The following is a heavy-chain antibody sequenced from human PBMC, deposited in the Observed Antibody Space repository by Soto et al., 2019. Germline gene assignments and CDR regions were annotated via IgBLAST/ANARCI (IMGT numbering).Heavy chain of an antibody. V-gene: IGHV3-30*04. J-gene: IGHJ6*02. D-gene: IGHD6-6*01. CDR1: GFTFSSYA. CDR2: ISYDGSNK. Sequence: GGSLRLSCAASGFTFSSYAMHWVRQAPGKGLEWVAVISYDGSNKYYADSVKGRFTISRDNSKNTLYLQMNSLRAEDTAVYYCARDMGAARSPYYYYGMDVWGQGTTVTVSS. CDR3: ARDMGAARSPYYYYGMDV.